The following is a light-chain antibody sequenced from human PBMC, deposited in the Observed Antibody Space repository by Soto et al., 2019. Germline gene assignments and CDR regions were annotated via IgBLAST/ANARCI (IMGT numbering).Light chain of an antibody. J-gene: IGKJ1*01. Sequence: DIQTTQSPSTVSASVGDRVTITCRASQSITNWLAWYQQKPGKAPKLLIYKAANLESGVPSRFSGSGSGTEFTLTINSLQPDDFATYYCHQYKSYPWTFGQGTKVEIK. V-gene: IGKV1-5*03. CDR1: QSITNW. CDR3: HQYKSYPWT. CDR2: KAA.